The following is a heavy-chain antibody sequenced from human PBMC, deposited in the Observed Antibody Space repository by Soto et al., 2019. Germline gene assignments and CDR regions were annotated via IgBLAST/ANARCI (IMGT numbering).Heavy chain of an antibody. CDR2: ISASGARA. CDR1: GFTFSSYA. J-gene: IGHJ4*02. V-gene: IGHV3-23*01. D-gene: IGHD2-21*02. Sequence: GGSLRLSCAASGFTFSSYAMSWVRQAPGKGLEWVSAISASGARAYYADSVKGRFTFSRDNSKNTLYLQMNSLRAEDTAVYYCAKQGVVVTAIDYWGRGNLVTVS. CDR3: AKQGVVVTAIDY.